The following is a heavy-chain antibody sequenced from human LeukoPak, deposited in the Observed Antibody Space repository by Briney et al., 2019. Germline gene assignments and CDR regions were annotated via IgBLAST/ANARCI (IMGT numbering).Heavy chain of an antibody. V-gene: IGHV3-30*02. D-gene: IGHD7-27*01. CDR3: GKDQFTGLVEY. J-gene: IGHJ4*02. CDR2: IQYDGGNQ. Sequence: PGGSLRLSCEASGFSFSHSGMHWVRQAPGKGLDWITFIQYDGGNQYYADSVKGRFTISRDNSKNTLYLQMSSLTAEDTAPYYCGKDQFTGLVEYWGQGTLVTVSS. CDR1: GFSFSHSG.